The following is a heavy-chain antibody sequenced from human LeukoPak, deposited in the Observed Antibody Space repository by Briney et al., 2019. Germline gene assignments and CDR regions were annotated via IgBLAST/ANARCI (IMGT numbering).Heavy chain of an antibody. J-gene: IGHJ3*02. Sequence: GGSLRLSCAASGFTFSSYAMSWVRQAPGKGLEWVSAISGSGGSTYYADSVKGRFTISRDNSRNTLYLQMNSLRAEDTAVYYCAKRLRRITMVRGMMGAFDIRGQGTMVTVSS. V-gene: IGHV3-23*01. CDR3: AKRLRRITMVRGMMGAFDI. CDR1: GFTFSSYA. D-gene: IGHD3-10*01. CDR2: ISGSGGST.